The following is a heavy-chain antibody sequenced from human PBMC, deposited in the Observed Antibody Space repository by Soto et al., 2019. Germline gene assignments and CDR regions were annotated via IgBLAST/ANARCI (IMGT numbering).Heavy chain of an antibody. CDR1: GFTFSRYV. D-gene: IGHD6-13*01. V-gene: IGHV3-23*01. CDR2: ISGGGGNT. Sequence: PGGSLRLSCAASGFTFSRYVMSWVRQAPGKGLEWVSGISGGGGNTFYADSVKGRFTISRDNSKDTVNLQMNSLRAEDTAVYYCAQGIAASGYYYYGMDVWGQGTTVTVYS. J-gene: IGHJ6*02. CDR3: AQGIAASGYYYYGMDV.